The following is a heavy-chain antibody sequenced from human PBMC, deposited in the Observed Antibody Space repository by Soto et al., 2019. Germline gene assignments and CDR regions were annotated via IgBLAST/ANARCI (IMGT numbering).Heavy chain of an antibody. Sequence: GGSLRLSCAASGFTFSSYEMNWVRQAPGKGLEWVSYISSSGSTIYYADSVKGRFTISRDNAKNSLYLKMNSLRAEDTVVYYCASRYYYDSSGYYYCWGQGTLVTVSS. V-gene: IGHV3-48*03. D-gene: IGHD3-22*01. CDR2: ISSSGSTI. CDR3: ASRYYYDSSGYYYC. J-gene: IGHJ4*02. CDR1: GFTFSSYE.